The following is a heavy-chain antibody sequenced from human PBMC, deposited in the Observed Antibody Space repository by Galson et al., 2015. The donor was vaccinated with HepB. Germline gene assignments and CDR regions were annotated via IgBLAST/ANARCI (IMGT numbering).Heavy chain of an antibody. D-gene: IGHD6-19*01. CDR1: GFTFSSYW. Sequence: LRLSCAASGFTFSSYWMSWVRQAPGKGLEWVANIKEDGSEKYYVDSVKGRFTISRDNAKTSLYLQMNSLRAEDTAVYYCANRVRRSSWCYWGQGTLVTVSS. CDR2: IKEDGSEK. CDR3: ANRVRRSSWCY. V-gene: IGHV3-7*03. J-gene: IGHJ4*02.